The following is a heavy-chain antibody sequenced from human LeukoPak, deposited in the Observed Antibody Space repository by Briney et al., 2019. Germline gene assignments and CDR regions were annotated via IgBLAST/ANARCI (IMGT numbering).Heavy chain of an antibody. Sequence: SETLSLTCAVSGYSIGSGYFWGWIRQPPGMGLEWIGGLYHSGITYYNPSLKSRVTISVDTSKNQFSLKLTSVTAADTAVYYCARHALFDSTGYYYVLDYWGQGTLATVSS. CDR1: GYSIGSGYF. J-gene: IGHJ4*02. CDR3: ARHALFDSTGYYYVLDY. V-gene: IGHV4-38-2*01. CDR2: LYHSGIT. D-gene: IGHD3-22*01.